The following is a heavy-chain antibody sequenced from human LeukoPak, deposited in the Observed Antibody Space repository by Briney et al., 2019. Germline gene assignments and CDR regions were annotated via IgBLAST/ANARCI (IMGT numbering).Heavy chain of an antibody. CDR3: ARSSHQMDIRFDF. J-gene: IGHJ4*02. Sequence: SGGSLRLSCTTFEFPLRNYWMSWVRQAPGKGLEWVATINQYASEKYYLDSVKGRFIISRDNSKNTLYLQMNSLRAEDTALYYCARSSHQMDIRFDFWGQGTLVTVSS. V-gene: IGHV3-7*03. CDR1: EFPLRNYW. CDR2: INQYASEK. D-gene: IGHD5-24*01.